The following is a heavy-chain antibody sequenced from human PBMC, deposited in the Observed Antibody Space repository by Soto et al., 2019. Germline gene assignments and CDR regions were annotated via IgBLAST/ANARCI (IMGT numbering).Heavy chain of an antibody. J-gene: IGHJ6*02. CDR2: ITGTGGDT. V-gene: IGHV3-23*01. Sequence: GGPLRLSCAASGFTFSNFVMRWVRQTPGKGLEWVSTITGTGGDTYYTDSVKGRFTISRDNSKNTLYLQMSSLRAEDTALYYCTKASSDRHHMDVWGQGTTVTVSS. CDR1: GFTFSNFV. CDR3: TKASSDRHHMDV.